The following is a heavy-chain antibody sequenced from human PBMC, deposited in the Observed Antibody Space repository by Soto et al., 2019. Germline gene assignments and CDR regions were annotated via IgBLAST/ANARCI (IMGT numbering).Heavy chain of an antibody. CDR2: INHSGST. D-gene: IGHD5-12*01. CDR1: GGSFNVYY. Sequence: SETLSLTCAVYGGSFNVYYWSWILQPPGKGLEWIGEINHSGSTNYNPSLKSRVTISVDTSKNQFSLKLSSVTAADTAVYYCARALDIVPTSLSGSAPWGKGTLVPVS. V-gene: IGHV4-34*01. J-gene: IGHJ5*02. CDR3: ARALDIVPTSLSGSAP.